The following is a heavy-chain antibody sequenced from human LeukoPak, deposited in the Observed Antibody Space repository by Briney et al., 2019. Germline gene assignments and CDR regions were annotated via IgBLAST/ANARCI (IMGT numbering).Heavy chain of an antibody. V-gene: IGHV1-69*06. D-gene: IGHD1-26*01. CDR1: GGTFSSYA. CDR3: ARGLWELRYFDY. J-gene: IGHJ4*02. CDR2: IIPIFGTA. Sequence: GASVKVSCKASGGTFSSYAISWVRQAPGQGLEWMGGIIPIFGTANYAQKFQGRVTITADKSTSTAYMELSSLRSEDTAVYYCARGLWELRYFDYWGQGTLVTVSS.